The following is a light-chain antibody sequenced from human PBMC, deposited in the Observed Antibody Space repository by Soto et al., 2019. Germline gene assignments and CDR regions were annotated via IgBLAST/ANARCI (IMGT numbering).Light chain of an antibody. CDR2: LGS. J-gene: IGKJ5*01. CDR3: MRALQTPLA. Sequence: DIVMTQSPLSLPVTPGEPASISCRSSQSLLHSNGYNYLDWYLQKPGQSPQLLIYLGSNRASGVPDRFSGSGSGTDFTLKISRVEAEDVGVYYCMRALQTPLAFGQGKRLEIK. CDR1: QSLLHSNGYNY. V-gene: IGKV2-28*01.